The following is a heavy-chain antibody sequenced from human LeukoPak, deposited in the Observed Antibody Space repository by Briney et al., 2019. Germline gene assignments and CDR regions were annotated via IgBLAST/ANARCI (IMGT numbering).Heavy chain of an antibody. Sequence: GGSLRLSCAAFGFTFSSYGMSWVRQAPGKGLEWVSAISGSGGSTYYADSVKGRFTISRDNSKNTLYLQMNSLRAEDTAVYYCAKDVLRYYCDYWGQGTLVTVSS. CDR1: GFTFSSYG. V-gene: IGHV3-23*01. D-gene: IGHD3-9*01. CDR3: AKDVLRYYCDY. CDR2: ISGSGGST. J-gene: IGHJ4*02.